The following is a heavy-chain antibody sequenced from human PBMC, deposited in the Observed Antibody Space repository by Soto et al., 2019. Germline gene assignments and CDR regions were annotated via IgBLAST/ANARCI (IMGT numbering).Heavy chain of an antibody. J-gene: IGHJ5*02. CDR1: GFTFSSYG. V-gene: IGHV3-30*18. Sequence: GGSLRLSCAASGFTFSSYGMHWVRQAPGKGLEWVAVISYDGSNKYYADSVKGRFTISRDNSKNTLYLQMNSLRAEDTAVYYCAKDFKSGRIAAAGTWGQGTLVTVSS. CDR2: ISYDGSNK. D-gene: IGHD6-13*01. CDR3: AKDFKSGRIAAAGT.